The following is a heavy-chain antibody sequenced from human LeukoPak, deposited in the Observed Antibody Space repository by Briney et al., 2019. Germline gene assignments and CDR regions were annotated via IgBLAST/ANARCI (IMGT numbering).Heavy chain of an antibody. Sequence: PGGSLRLSCAASGFTVSSNYMSWVRQAPGKGLEWVSVIYSGGSTYYADSVKGRFTISRDNSKNTLYLQMNSLRAEDTAVYYCARDTPCSSTSCYPLFAFDIWGQGTKVTVSS. CDR2: IYSGGST. V-gene: IGHV3-66*01. CDR3: ARDTPCSSTSCYPLFAFDI. CDR1: GFTVSSNY. J-gene: IGHJ3*02. D-gene: IGHD2-2*01.